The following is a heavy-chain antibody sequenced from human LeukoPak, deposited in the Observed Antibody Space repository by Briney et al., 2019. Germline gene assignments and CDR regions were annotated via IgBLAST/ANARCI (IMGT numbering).Heavy chain of an antibody. J-gene: IGHJ4*02. Sequence: SETLSLTCTVSGGSISSYYWSWIRQPPGKGLEWIGYVYYSGSTNYNPSPKSRVTISVDTSKNQFSLKLSSVTAADTAVYYCARQGMKRGHDSSPFDYWGQGTLVTVSS. CDR2: VYYSGST. CDR1: GGSISSYY. CDR3: ARQGMKRGHDSSPFDY. V-gene: IGHV4-59*08. D-gene: IGHD3-3*01.